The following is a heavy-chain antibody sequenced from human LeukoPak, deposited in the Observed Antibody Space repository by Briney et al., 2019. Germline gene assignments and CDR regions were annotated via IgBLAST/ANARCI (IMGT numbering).Heavy chain of an antibody. V-gene: IGHV4-59*01. CDR1: GGSISSYY. CDR2: IYYSGST. D-gene: IGHD3-9*01. J-gene: IGHJ5*02. CDR3: ARGSGRYDIWYPTPVGGWFDP. Sequence: KPSETLSLTCTVSGGSISSYYWSWIRQPPGKGLEWIGYIYYSGSTNYNPSLKSRVTISVDPSKNQFSLKLSSVTAADTAVYYCARGSGRYDIWYPTPVGGWFDPWGQGTLVTVSS.